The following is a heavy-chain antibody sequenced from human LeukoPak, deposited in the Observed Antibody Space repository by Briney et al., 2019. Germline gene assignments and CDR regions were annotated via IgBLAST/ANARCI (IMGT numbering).Heavy chain of an antibody. CDR3: ARTSRRGAFDI. J-gene: IGHJ3*02. V-gene: IGHV4-39*07. D-gene: IGHD3-10*01. Sequence: NPSETLSLTCTVSGGSISSSSYYWGWIRQPPGKGLGWIGSIYYSGSTYYNPSLKSRVTISVDTSKNQFSLKLSSVTAADTAVYYCARTSRRGAFDIWGQGTMVTVSS. CDR1: GGSISSSSYY. CDR2: IYYSGST.